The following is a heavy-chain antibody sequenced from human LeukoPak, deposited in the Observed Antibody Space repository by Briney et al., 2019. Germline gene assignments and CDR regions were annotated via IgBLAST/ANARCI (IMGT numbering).Heavy chain of an antibody. CDR1: GGSISIGGYY. V-gene: IGHV4-31*03. J-gene: IGHJ4*02. CDR3: AREVEAMFDY. Sequence: SQTLSLTCTLSGGSISIGGYYWSWIRQHPGNGLEWIGYIYYSGSTYYNPSLKSRVTISVDTSKNQFSEKLSSVAAADTAVYYCAREVEAMFDYWGQGTLVTVSS. CDR2: IYYSGST.